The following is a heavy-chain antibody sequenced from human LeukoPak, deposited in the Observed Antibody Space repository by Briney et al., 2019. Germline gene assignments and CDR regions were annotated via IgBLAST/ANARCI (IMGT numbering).Heavy chain of an antibody. CDR3: ARGSGYTSSWHEDY. D-gene: IGHD6-13*01. CDR2: IGSRSHGGYT. Sequence: ASVKVSCKTSGYNFENYGISWVRQAPGQGLEWVGWIGSRSHGGYTNFAQKVKGRVTLTTDTSTNTAYMELRSLTSADTAVYYCARGSGYTSSWHEDYWGLGTLVTVSS. CDR1: GYNFENYG. V-gene: IGHV1-18*01. J-gene: IGHJ4*02.